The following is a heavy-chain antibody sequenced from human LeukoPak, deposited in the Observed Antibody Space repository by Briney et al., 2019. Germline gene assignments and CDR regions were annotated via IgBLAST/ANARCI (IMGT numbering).Heavy chain of an antibody. Sequence: GGSLRLSCAASGFTFSSYSMNWVRQAPGKGLEWVSSISSSSSYIYYADSVKGRFTISRDNAKNSLYLQMNSLRAEDTAVYYCARDIRPGAYCSSTSCYPPGWFDPWGQGTLVTVSS. V-gene: IGHV3-21*01. CDR3: ARDIRPGAYCSSTSCYPPGWFDP. D-gene: IGHD2-2*01. J-gene: IGHJ5*02. CDR1: GFTFSSYS. CDR2: ISSSSSYI.